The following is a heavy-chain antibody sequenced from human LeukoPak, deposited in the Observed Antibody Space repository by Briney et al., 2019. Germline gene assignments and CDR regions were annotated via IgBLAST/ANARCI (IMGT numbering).Heavy chain of an antibody. CDR1: GYTFTGYY. CDR3: ARVLDTAMGLYYYYYMDV. D-gene: IGHD5-18*01. Sequence: ASVKVSCKASGYTFTGYYLHWVRQAPGQGLEWMGWINPNSGGTNYAQKLQGRVTMTTDTSTSTAYMELRSLRSDDTAVYYCARVLDTAMGLYYYYYMDVWGKGTTVTVSS. CDR2: INPNSGGT. V-gene: IGHV1-2*02. J-gene: IGHJ6*03.